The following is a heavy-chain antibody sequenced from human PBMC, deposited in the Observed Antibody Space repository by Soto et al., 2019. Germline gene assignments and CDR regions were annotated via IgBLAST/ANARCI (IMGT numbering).Heavy chain of an antibody. CDR1: GFTFSGYT. J-gene: IGHJ4*02. D-gene: IGHD3-22*01. Sequence: LRLSCEASGFTFSGYTMSWVRQAPRKGLEWVSAVSGSGDTTYYADSVKGRFTISRDNSQNTLYLQMNSLKADDSAVYYCARDEHDSSGYYYDYWGQGTPVTVSS. CDR2: VSGSGDTT. V-gene: IGHV3-23*01. CDR3: ARDEHDSSGYYYDY.